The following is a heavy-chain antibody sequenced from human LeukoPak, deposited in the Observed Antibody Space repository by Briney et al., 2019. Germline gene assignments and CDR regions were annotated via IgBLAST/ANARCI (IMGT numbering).Heavy chain of an antibody. CDR3: ARGRPNYYDSSAYLPN. CDR1: GYTFTGYY. CDR2: IDPNNGGT. J-gene: IGHJ4*02. Sequence: ASVKVSCKASGYTFTGYYMHWVRQAPGQGLEWMSWIDPNNGGTNYAQKFQGRVIMTRDTSISTAYMELSGLRSDDTAVYYCARGRPNYYDSSAYLPNWGQGTLVTVSS. V-gene: IGHV1-2*02. D-gene: IGHD3-22*01.